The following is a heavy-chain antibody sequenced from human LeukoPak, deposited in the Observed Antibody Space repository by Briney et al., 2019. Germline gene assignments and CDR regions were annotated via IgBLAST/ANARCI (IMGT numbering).Heavy chain of an antibody. CDR3: KVASGVVDY. Sequence: PGGSLRLSCAASGFTFSNYWMHWVRQAPGKGLVWVSRINSNGSNTNYADSVKGRFTISRDNAKNTLYLQMNSLRAEDTAVYYGKVASGVVDYGGRGTLVTVPS. J-gene: IGHJ4*02. V-gene: IGHV3-74*01. D-gene: IGHD2-15*01. CDR2: INSNGSNT. CDR1: GFTFSNYW.